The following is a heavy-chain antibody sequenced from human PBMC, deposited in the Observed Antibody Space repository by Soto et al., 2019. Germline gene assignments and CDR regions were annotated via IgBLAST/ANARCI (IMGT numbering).Heavy chain of an antibody. Sequence: QVQLVQSGDEVKKPGASVKVSCKASGYIFVNYGIAWVRQAPGQGLGWMGWISPYTGNTHSATKVQGRLTMTTDTSPSTAYMDLGSLTYADTAVYYCVMVDNYVTPTPQDVWGKGTTVTVSS. V-gene: IGHV1-18*01. J-gene: IGHJ6*04. CDR3: VMVDNYVTPTPQDV. CDR1: GYIFVNYG. D-gene: IGHD3-16*01. CDR2: ISPYTGNT.